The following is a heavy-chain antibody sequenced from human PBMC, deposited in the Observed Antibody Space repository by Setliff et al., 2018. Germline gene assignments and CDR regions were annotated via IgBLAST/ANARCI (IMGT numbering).Heavy chain of an antibody. CDR1: GGSISSSDFY. V-gene: IGHV4-39*01. CDR3: ARGRNIAARLLDS. Sequence: SETLSLTCTVSGGSISSSDFYWGWIRQPPGKGLEWIGSIYYSGTTYYNPSLKSPVTISIGTSKNQFSLKLISMSAADTAVYFCARGRNIAARLLDSWGPGARVTVSS. D-gene: IGHD6-6*01. CDR2: IYYSGTT. J-gene: IGHJ4*02.